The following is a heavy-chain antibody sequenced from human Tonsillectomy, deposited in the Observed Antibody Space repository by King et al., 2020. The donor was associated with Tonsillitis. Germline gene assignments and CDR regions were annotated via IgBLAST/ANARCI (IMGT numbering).Heavy chain of an antibody. Sequence: EVQLVESGGDLVQPGGSLRLSCAASGFTFTKYAMHWVRQTPGKGLEYVSAISSNGGSTYYANSVKGRFTISRDNSKNTLYLQMGSLRAEDMAVYYCAREEDYCTNDVCYTAQDVWGKGTTVTVSS. CDR3: AREEDYCTNDVCYTAQDV. V-gene: IGHV3-64*01. CDR1: GFTFTKYA. CDR2: ISSNGGST. J-gene: IGHJ6*04. D-gene: IGHD2-8*01.